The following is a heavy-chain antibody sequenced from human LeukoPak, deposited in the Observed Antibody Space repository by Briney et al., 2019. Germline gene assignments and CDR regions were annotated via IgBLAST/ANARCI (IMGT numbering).Heavy chain of an antibody. CDR2: INPNSGGT. V-gene: IGHV1-2*02. D-gene: IGHD5-12*01. CDR3: ARRLDYYYYMDV. CDR1: GYTFTGYY. Sequence: ASVKVSCKASGYTFTGYYMHWVRQAPGQGLEWMGWINPNSGGTNYAQKFQGRVTMTRDTSISTAYMELSRLRSDDTAVYYCARRLDYYYYMDVWGKGTTVTVSS. J-gene: IGHJ6*03.